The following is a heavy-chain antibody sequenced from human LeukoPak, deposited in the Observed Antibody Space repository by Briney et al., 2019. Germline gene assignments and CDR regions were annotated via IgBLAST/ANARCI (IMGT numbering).Heavy chain of an antibody. CDR3: ARGGYYGSGNDFRFDP. CDR2: IYYSGST. J-gene: IGHJ5*02. Sequence: SETLSLTCTVSGGSLSSSSYYWSWIRQPPGKGLEWIGYIYYSGSTNYKPSLKSRVTISVDTSKNQFSLKLSSVTAADTAVYYCARGGYYGSGNDFRFDPWGQGTLVTVSS. D-gene: IGHD3-10*01. CDR1: GGSLSSSSYY. V-gene: IGHV4-61*01.